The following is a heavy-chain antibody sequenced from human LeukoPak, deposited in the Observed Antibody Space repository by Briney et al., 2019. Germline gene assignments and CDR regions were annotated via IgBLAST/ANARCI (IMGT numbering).Heavy chain of an antibody. Sequence: SETLSLTCAVYGGSFSGYYWSWIRQPPGKGLEWIGEINHSGSTNYNPSLKSRVTISVDTSKNQFSLKLSSVTAADTAVYYCTGQGSGDYYDSSGYYYWGQGTLVTVSS. CDR3: TGQGSGDYYDSSGYYY. J-gene: IGHJ4*02. CDR2: INHSGST. D-gene: IGHD3-22*01. CDR1: GGSFSGYY. V-gene: IGHV4-34*01.